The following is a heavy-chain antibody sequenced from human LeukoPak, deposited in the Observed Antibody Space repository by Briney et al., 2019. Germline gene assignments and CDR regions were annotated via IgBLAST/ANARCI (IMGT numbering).Heavy chain of an antibody. Sequence: SQTLSLTCAISGDSVSSNTAAWNWIRQSPSRGLEWLGRTYYRSKWYNDYAVSVKSRITINPDTSKNQFSLQLNSVTPEDTAVYNCARDVANMYSSSGYDYCDQGTLVTDSS. V-gene: IGHV6-1*01. CDR3: ARDVANMYSSSGYDY. D-gene: IGHD6-13*01. J-gene: IGHJ4*02. CDR2: TYYRSKWYN. CDR1: GDSVSSNTAA.